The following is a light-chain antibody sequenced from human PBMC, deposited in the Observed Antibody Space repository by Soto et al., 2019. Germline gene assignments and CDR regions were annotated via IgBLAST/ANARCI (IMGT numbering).Light chain of an antibody. CDR2: GAS. Sequence: EVVLTQSPGTLSLSPGERATLSCRASQSVSSSYLAWYQQKPGQAPRLLMYGASTRATGIPARFSGSGSGTDFTLTISRLEPEDFAVYYCQQYGSSPLSFGGGSNVDI. J-gene: IGKJ4*01. V-gene: IGKV3-20*01. CDR3: QQYGSSPLS. CDR1: QSVSSSY.